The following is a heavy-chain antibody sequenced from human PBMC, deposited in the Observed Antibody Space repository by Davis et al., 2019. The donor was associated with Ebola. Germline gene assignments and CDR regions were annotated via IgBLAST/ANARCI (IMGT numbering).Heavy chain of an antibody. CDR2: VSYDESNK. Sequence: GESLKISCAASGFTFSSYALHWVRQAPGKGLEWVRLVSYDESNKYYADSVKGRFTISRDNSRNTLYLRMNSLRPEDTAIYYCARMELRGDSGSAFDIWGQGTMVTVSS. CDR3: ARMELRGDSGSAFDI. V-gene: IGHV3-30*04. D-gene: IGHD1-7*01. CDR1: GFTFSSYA. J-gene: IGHJ3*02.